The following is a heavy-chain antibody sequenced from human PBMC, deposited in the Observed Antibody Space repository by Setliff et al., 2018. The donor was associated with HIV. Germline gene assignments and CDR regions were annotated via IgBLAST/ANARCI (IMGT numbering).Heavy chain of an antibody. CDR2: IYHSGST. V-gene: IGHV4-4*02. D-gene: IGHD3-22*01. J-gene: IGHJ4*02. CDR1: GGSISSRNW. Sequence: SETLSLTCAVSGGSISSRNWWSWVRQPPGKGLEWIGEIYHSGSTNYNPSLKSRVTISVDKSKNQFSLKLAPVTAADTAVYYCASGEPYYYDSTGYSGNYFDYWGQGTLVTVSS. CDR3: ASGEPYYYDSTGYSGNYFDY.